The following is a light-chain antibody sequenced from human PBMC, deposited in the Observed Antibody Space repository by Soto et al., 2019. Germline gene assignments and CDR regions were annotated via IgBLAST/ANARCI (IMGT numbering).Light chain of an antibody. CDR1: QSISSY. V-gene: IGKV1-39*01. J-gene: IGKJ5*01. CDR2: AAS. Sequence: DIQMTQSPSSLSASVGDRVTITCRASQSISSYLNWYQQKPGKAPKFLIYAASSLQSGVPSRFSGSGSGTDVTLTISSLQPEDFATYYCQQSYSRPITFGQGTRLEIK. CDR3: QQSYSRPIT.